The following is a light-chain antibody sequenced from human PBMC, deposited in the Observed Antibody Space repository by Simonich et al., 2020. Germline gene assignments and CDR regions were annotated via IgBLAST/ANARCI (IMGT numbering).Light chain of an antibody. Sequence: SALTQPASVSGSPGQSITISCTGTSSDVGSYNLVSWYQQHPGKAPKLLIYEGSKRPSGVSNRLSGSKSGNTASLTISGLQAEDEADYYCCSYAGSSTYVVFGGGTKLTVL. CDR3: CSYAGSSTYVV. CDR1: SSDVGSYNL. CDR2: EGS. V-gene: IGLV2-23*01. J-gene: IGLJ2*01.